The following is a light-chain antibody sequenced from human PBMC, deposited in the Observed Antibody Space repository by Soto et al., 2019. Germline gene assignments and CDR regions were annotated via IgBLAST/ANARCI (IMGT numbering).Light chain of an antibody. CDR2: AAS. V-gene: IGKV1-27*01. CDR1: QGISDY. J-gene: IGKJ4*01. Sequence: DIQMTQSPSSLFASVVDRFTITFRASQGISDYLAWYQQKAGKVPKLLIYAASTLQSGVPSRFSGSGSGTDFTLTIGSLQPEDVATYYCQKYNSAPLTFGGGTKVDIK. CDR3: QKYNSAPLT.